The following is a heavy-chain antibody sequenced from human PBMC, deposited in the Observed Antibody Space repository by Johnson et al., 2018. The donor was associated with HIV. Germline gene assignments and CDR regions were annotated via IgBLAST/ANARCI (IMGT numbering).Heavy chain of an antibody. V-gene: IGHV3-11*04. D-gene: IGHD6-13*01. CDR2: ISGSGSTI. CDR3: ARGRYSSSWYVGGLDAFDI. CDR1: GFTFIDYY. Sequence: QVQLVESGGGVVRPGGSLRLSCAGSGFTFIDYYMSWIRQAPGKGLEWISYISGSGSTIYYADSVKGRFTISRDNAKNSLSLQMNSLRAEDTAMYYCARGRYSSSWYVGGLDAFDIWGQGTMVTVSS. J-gene: IGHJ3*02.